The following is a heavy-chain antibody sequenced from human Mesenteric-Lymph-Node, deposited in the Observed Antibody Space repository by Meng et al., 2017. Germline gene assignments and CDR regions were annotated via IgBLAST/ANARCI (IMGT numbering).Heavy chain of an antibody. D-gene: IGHD3-3*01. Sequence: LRLSCTVSGGSISSGGYYWSWIRQHPGKGLEWIGYIYYSGSTYYNPSLKSRVTISVDTSKNQFSLKLSSVTAADTTVYYCAREPMEAGPRGIWGQGTMVPSPQ. CDR2: IYYSGST. CDR3: AREPMEAGPRGI. CDR1: GGSISSGGYY. J-gene: IGHJ3*02. V-gene: IGHV4-31*03.